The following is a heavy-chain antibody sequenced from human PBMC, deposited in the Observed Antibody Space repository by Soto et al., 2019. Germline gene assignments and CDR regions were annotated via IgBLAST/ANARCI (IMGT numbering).Heavy chain of an antibody. J-gene: IGHJ6*02. CDR1: GFTFSSYA. V-gene: IGHV3-30-3*01. D-gene: IGHD6-6*01. Sequence: GGSLRLSCAASGFTFSSYAMHWVRQAPGKGLEWVAVISYDGSNKYYADSVKGRFTISRDNSKNTLYLQMNSLRAEDTAVYYCARDRIAARRSGPYYYYGMDVWGQGTTVTVSS. CDR3: ARDRIAARRSGPYYYYGMDV. CDR2: ISYDGSNK.